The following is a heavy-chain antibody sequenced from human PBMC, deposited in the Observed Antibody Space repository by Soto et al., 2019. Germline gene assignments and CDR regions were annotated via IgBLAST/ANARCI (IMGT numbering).Heavy chain of an antibody. Sequence: EVPLVESGGGLVQPGGSLRLSCAASGFTFSSYWRSWVRQAPGKGLEWVANIKQDGSEKYYVDSVKGRFTISRHNAKNSLYLQMNSLRAEDTAVYYCARDLASTTIPNYWGQGTLGTVAS. CDR2: IKQDGSEK. V-gene: IGHV3-7*04. J-gene: IGHJ4*02. CDR1: GFTFSSYW. D-gene: IGHD4-17*01. CDR3: ARDLASTTIPNY.